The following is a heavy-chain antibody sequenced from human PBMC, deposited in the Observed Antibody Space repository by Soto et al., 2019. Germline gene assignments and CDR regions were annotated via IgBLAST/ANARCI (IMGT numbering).Heavy chain of an antibody. CDR2: IYHSGST. CDR1: GGSISSSNW. V-gene: IGHV4-4*02. D-gene: IGHD5-18*01. J-gene: IGHJ4*02. Sequence: QVQLQESGPGLVKPSGTLSLTCAVSGGSISSSNWWSWVRQPPGKGLEWIGEIYHSGSTNYNPSLKSRVTISVDKSKNQFSLKLSFVTAADTAVYYCARVGRVDTAMVPGLFDYWGQGTLVTVSS. CDR3: ARVGRVDTAMVPGLFDY.